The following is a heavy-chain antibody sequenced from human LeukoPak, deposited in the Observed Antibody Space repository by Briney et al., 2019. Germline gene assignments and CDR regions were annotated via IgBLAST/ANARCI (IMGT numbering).Heavy chain of an antibody. CDR3: ARGGAFYWNPRY. V-gene: IGHV3-53*01. Sequence: GGSLRLSCVASGFTFSDYYMSWVRQAPGKGLEWVSPLYTDDTTIYSDSVEGRFTISRDDSKNTIYLHMTTLRGEDTAVYYCARGGAFYWNPRYWGQGTLVTVSS. D-gene: IGHD1-1*01. CDR2: LYTDDTT. CDR1: GFTFSDYY. J-gene: IGHJ4*02.